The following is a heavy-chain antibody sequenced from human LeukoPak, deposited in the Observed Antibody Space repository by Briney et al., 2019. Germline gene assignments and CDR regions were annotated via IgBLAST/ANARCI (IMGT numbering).Heavy chain of an antibody. V-gene: IGHV3-21*01. CDR2: ISSSSSCI. J-gene: IGHJ6*03. D-gene: IGHD4-17*01. CDR1: GFTFSRHS. CDR3: ARDHYGDSRYYYYMDV. Sequence: GGSLRLSCAASGFTFSRHSINWVRQAPGKGLEWVSSISSSSSCIYYADSVKGRFTISRDNAKNSLYLQMNSLRAEDTAVYYCARDHYGDSRYYYYMDVWGKGTTVTISS.